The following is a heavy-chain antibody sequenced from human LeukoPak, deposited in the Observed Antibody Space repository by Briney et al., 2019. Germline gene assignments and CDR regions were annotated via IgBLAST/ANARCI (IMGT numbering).Heavy chain of an antibody. CDR1: GGSFSGYY. CDR2: INHSGST. Sequence: SETLSLTCAVYGGSFSGYYWSWIRQPPGKGLEWIGEINHSGSTNYNPSLKSRVTISVDTSKNQFSLKLRSVTAADTAVYYGARIYDYVWGSYRPGAFDDWGQGTLVTVSS. J-gene: IGHJ4*02. V-gene: IGHV4-34*01. D-gene: IGHD3-16*02. CDR3: ARIYDYVWGSYRPGAFDD.